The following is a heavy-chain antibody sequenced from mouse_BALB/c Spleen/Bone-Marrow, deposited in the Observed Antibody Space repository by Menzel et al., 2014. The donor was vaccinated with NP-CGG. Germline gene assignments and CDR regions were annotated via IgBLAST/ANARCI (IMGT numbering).Heavy chain of an antibody. V-gene: IGHV1S16*01. CDR2: INPSNGGT. J-gene: IGHJ4*01. Sequence: QVQLQQPGAELVKPGASVKLSCKASGYTFTNYWMHWVKLRPGQGFEWIGEINPSNGGTYYNEKFKRKATLTVDKSSNTAYMQLNSLTSEDSAVYYCTLPYYDYDRNVMDSWGQGTSVTVSS. D-gene: IGHD2-4*01. CDR1: GYTFTNYW. CDR3: TLPYYDYDRNVMDS.